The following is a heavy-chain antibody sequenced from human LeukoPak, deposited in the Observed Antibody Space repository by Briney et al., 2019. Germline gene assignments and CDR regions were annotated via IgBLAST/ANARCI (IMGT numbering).Heavy chain of an antibody. CDR2: IVPILGIA. CDR1: GYTFSSYA. V-gene: IGHV1-69*04. CDR3: VSLGQRRDGYNFDY. J-gene: IGHJ4*02. Sequence: GASVKVSCKASGYTFSSYAISWVRQAPGQGLEWMGRIVPILGIANYAQKFQGRVTITADKSTSTAYMELSSLRSEDTAVYYCVSLGQRRDGYNFDYWGQGTLVTVSP. D-gene: IGHD5-24*01.